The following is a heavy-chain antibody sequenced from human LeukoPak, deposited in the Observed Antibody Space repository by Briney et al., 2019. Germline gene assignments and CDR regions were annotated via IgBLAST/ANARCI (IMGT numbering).Heavy chain of an antibody. V-gene: IGHV4-34*01. CDR1: GGSFSGYY. Sequence: SETQSLTCAVYGGSFSGYYWSRIRQPPGKGLEWIGEINHSGGTNYNPSLKSRVTISVDTSKNQFSLKLSSVTAADTAVYYCARVSFIVATNFQLWGRFYYFDYWGQGTLVTVSS. CDR2: INHSGGT. D-gene: IGHD5-12*01. CDR3: ARVSFIVATNFQLWGRFYYFDY. J-gene: IGHJ4*02.